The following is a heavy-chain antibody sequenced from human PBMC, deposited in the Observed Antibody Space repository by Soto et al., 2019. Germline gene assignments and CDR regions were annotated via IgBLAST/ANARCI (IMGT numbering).Heavy chain of an antibody. J-gene: IGHJ6*03. Sequence: GGSLRLSCAASGFTFSDYYMSWIRQAPGKGLEWVSYISSSCSTIYYADSVKGRFTISRDKAKNSLYLQMISLRAEETAVYYCYRSWIKNYLDVWGKGTKVTVSS. CDR1: GFTFSDYY. CDR2: ISSSCSTI. V-gene: IGHV3-11*01. CDR3: YRSWIKNYLDV. D-gene: IGHD6-13*01.